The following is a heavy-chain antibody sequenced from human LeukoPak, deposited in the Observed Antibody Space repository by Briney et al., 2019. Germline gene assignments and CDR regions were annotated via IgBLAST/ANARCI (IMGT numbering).Heavy chain of an antibody. Sequence: PGGSLKLSCAASGFSFSVYSMHWVRQASGKGLEWVGRIRDKAESYATVYAASVKGRFTISRDDSQNTAYLQLNSLRSDDTAVYYCTRSLTETTFGDYWGQGTLVTVSS. CDR3: TRSLTETTFGDY. V-gene: IGHV3-73*01. J-gene: IGHJ4*02. CDR1: GFSFSVYS. D-gene: IGHD1-7*01. CDR2: IRDKAESYAT.